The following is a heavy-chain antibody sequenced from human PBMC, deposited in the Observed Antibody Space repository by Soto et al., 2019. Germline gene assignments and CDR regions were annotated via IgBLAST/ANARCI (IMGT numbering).Heavy chain of an antibody. D-gene: IGHD2-15*01. CDR1: GYTFTNYG. V-gene: IGHV1-18*01. J-gene: IGHJ2*01. CDR2: ISAYNGNT. CDR3: AKVRVGYCSGGSCYPREPEYWYFDL. Sequence: ASVKVSCKASGYTFTNYGITWVRQAPGQGLEWMGWISAYNGNTKYAQTFQDRVTISRDTSTSIAYMELSSLRAEDTAVYYCAKVRVGYCSGGSCYPREPEYWYFDLWGRGTLVTVSS.